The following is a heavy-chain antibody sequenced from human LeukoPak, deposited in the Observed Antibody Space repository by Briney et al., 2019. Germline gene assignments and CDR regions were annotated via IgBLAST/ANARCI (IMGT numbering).Heavy chain of an antibody. V-gene: IGHV4-34*01. D-gene: IGHD6-25*01. CDR1: GGSFSGYY. J-gene: IGHJ4*02. Sequence: SETLSLTCAVYGGSFSGYYWSWIRQPPGKGLEWIGEINHSGSTNYNPSLKSRVTISVDTSKNQFSLKLSSVTAADTAVYYCARGRAVDYWGQGTLVTVSS. CDR3: ARGRAVDY. CDR2: INHSGST.